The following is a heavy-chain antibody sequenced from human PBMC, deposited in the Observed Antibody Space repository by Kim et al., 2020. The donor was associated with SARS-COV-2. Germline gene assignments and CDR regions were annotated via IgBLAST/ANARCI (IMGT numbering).Heavy chain of an antibody. CDR2: IYYSGST. D-gene: IGHD3-10*01. Sequence: SETLSLTCTVSGGSISSYYWSWIRQPPGKGLEWIGYIYYSGSTNYNPSLKSRVTISVDTSKNQFSLKLSSVTAADTAVYYCAREGYYGSGSYGMDVWGQGTTVTVSS. J-gene: IGHJ6*02. CDR1: GGSISSYY. V-gene: IGHV4-59*01. CDR3: AREGYYGSGSYGMDV.